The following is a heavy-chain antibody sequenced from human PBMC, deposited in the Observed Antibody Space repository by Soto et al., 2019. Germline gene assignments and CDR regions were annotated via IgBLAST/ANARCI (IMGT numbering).Heavy chain of an antibody. Sequence: QVQLQQWGAGLLKPSETLSLTCAVYGGSFSGYYWSWIRQPPGKGLEGIGEMNHSGSTNYNPSLKSRVTISVDTSKNQFSLKLSSVHAADTAVYYCASSITIFGVVIHDAFDIWGQWTMVIVSS. CDR2: MNHSGST. CDR1: GGSFSGYY. CDR3: ASSITIFGVVIHDAFDI. D-gene: IGHD3-3*01. V-gene: IGHV4-34*01. J-gene: IGHJ3*02.